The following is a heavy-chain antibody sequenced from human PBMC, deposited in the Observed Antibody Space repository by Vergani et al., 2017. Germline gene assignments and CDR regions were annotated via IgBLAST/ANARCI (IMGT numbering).Heavy chain of an antibody. D-gene: IGHD2-21*01. CDR2: ISSSGSTI. J-gene: IGHJ4*02. V-gene: IGHV3-48*03. CDR1: GFTFSSYE. CDR3: GWNLAPCSSGGDT. Sequence: EVQLVESGGGLVQPGGSLRLSCAASGFTFSSYEMNWVRQAPGKGLEWVSYISSSGSTIYYADSVKGRFTISRDNAKNSLYLQMNSLRAEDTAVYYCGWNLAPCSSGGDTWGQGTLVTVSS.